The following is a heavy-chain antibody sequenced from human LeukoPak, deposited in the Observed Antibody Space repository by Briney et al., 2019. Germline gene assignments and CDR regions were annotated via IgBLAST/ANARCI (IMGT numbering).Heavy chain of an antibody. D-gene: IGHD1-26*01. CDR2: IIPIFGTA. J-gene: IGHJ4*02. V-gene: IGHV1-69*13. Sequence: GASVKVSCKASGSTFSSYAISWVRQAPGQGLEWMGGIIPIFGTANYAQKFQGRVTITADESTSTAYMELSSLRSEDTAVYYCARDHRTSGELLPLDYWGQGTLVTVSS. CDR1: GSTFSSYA. CDR3: ARDHRTSGELLPLDY.